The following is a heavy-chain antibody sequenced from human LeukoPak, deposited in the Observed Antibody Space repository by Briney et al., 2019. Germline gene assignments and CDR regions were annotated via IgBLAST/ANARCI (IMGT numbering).Heavy chain of an antibody. CDR1: GYTFTSYI. D-gene: IGHD6-13*01. CDR2: INAYNGNT. V-gene: IGHV1-18*01. CDR3: ARDRHVAAAVYYYYMDV. J-gene: IGHJ6*03. Sequence: ASVKVSYKASGYTFTSYIISWVRQAPGQGLEWMAWINAYNGNTDYAQRVQGRVTMTTDTSTSTAYMELRSLRSDDTAVYYCARDRHVAAAVYYYYMDVWGKGTPVTVSS.